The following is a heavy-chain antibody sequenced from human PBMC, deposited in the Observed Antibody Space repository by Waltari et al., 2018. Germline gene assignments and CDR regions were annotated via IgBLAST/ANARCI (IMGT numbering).Heavy chain of an antibody. CDR3: ARPDYDILGFDP. Sequence: EVQLVESGGGLVQPGGSLRLSCAASGFTFSSYSMNWVRQAPGKGLEWVSYISSSCSTKDYADSVNGRFTISIDNSKNTLYLQMNSLRAEDTAVYYCARPDYDILGFDPWGQGTLVTVSS. D-gene: IGHD3-9*01. V-gene: IGHV3-48*01. CDR1: GFTFSSYS. CDR2: ISSSCSTK. J-gene: IGHJ5*02.